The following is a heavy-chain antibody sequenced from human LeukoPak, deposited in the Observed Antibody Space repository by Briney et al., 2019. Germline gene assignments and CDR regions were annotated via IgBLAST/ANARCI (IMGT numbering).Heavy chain of an antibody. D-gene: IGHD3-10*01. V-gene: IGHV4-39*01. CDR1: GGSITTSSYY. Sequence: PSETLSLTCTVSGGSITTSSYYWGWIRQPPGKGLEWIGIIYYSGSTYYNPSLKGRVTISVDTSKNQFSLKLSSVTAADTAVYYCARLSMVRGVIIPFDYWGQGTLVTVSS. J-gene: IGHJ4*02. CDR3: ARLSMVRGVIIPFDY. CDR2: IYYSGST.